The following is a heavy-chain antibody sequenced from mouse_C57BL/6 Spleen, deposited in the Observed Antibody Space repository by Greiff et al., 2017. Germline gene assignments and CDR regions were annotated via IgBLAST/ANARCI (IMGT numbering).Heavy chain of an antibody. CDR2: IDPSDSYT. Sequence: QVQLQQPGAELVMPGASVKLSCKASGYTFTSYWMHWVKQRPGQGLEWIGEIDPSDSYTNYNQKFKGKSTLTVDKSSSTAYMQLSSLTSEDSAVYYCARSVPQLGHFDYWGQGTTLTVSS. V-gene: IGHV1-69*01. D-gene: IGHD4-1*02. J-gene: IGHJ2*01. CDR3: ARSVPQLGHFDY. CDR1: GYTFTSYW.